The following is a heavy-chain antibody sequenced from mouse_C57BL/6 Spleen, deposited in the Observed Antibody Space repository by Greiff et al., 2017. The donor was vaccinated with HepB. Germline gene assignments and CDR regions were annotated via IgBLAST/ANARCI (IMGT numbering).Heavy chain of an antibody. V-gene: IGHV1-81*01. Sequence: VQLQQSGAELARPGASVKLSCKASGYTFTSYGISWVKQRTGQGLEWIGEIYPRSGNTYYNEKFKGKATLTADKSSSTAYMELRSLTSEDSAVYFCAIEGCYDYDESGYFDYWGQGTTLTVSS. J-gene: IGHJ2*01. CDR1: GYTFTSYG. D-gene: IGHD2-4*01. CDR2: IYPRSGNT. CDR3: AIEGCYDYDESGYFDY.